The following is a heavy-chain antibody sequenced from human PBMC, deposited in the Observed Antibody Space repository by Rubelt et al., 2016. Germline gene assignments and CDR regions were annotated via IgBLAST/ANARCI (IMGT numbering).Heavy chain of an antibody. V-gene: IGHV3-21*01. CDR1: GFTFSSYS. Sequence: EVHLVESGGGLVKPGGSLRLSCAASGFTFSSYSMNWVRQAPGKGLEWVSYISSSSSAIYYADSVKGRFTISRDNAKNSLYLQMNSLRAEDTAVYYCARNLYYGMDVWGQGTTVTVSS. D-gene: IGHD2-2*02. CDR3: ARNLYYGMDV. CDR2: ISSSSSAI. J-gene: IGHJ6*02.